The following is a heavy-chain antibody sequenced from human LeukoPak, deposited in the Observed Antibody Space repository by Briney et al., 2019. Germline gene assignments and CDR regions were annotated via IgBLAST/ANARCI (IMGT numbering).Heavy chain of an antibody. D-gene: IGHD1-26*01. CDR3: ARDRAMGPDYYYYGMDV. V-gene: IGHV3-30*04. Sequence: GRSLRLSCAASGFTFSGYAMHWVRQAPGKGLEWVAVISYDGSNKYYADSVKGRFTISRDNSKNTLYLQMNSLRAEDTAVYYCARDRAMGPDYYYYGMDVWGKGTTVTVSS. CDR2: ISYDGSNK. J-gene: IGHJ6*04. CDR1: GFTFSGYA.